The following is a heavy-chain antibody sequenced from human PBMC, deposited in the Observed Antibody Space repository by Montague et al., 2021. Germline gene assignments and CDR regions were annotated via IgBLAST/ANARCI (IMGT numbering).Heavy chain of an antibody. CDR1: SGSIFHAH. D-gene: IGHD1-26*01. CDR2: MFYGGAT. Sequence: SETLSLTCTVSSGSIFHAHWSWVRQPPGKGLEWLGSMFYGGATSNNPSLKSRVTMSIDTSTNQFSLKLSFVTAADTAVYYCAVGSESAWELLHHWGQGILVTVSS. J-gene: IGHJ5*02. V-gene: IGHV4-59*08. CDR3: AVGSESAWELLHH.